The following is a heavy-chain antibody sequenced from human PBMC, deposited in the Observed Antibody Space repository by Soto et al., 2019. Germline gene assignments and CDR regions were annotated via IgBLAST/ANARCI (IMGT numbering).Heavy chain of an antibody. CDR1: GGSISSYY. CDR2: IYYSGST. D-gene: IGHD6-19*01. CDR3: ARGGQWLSWGTFDY. Sequence: SETLSLTCTVSGGSISSYYWSWIRQPPGKGLEWIGYIYYSGSTNYNPSLKSRVTISVDTSKNQFSLKLSSVTAADTAVYYCARGGQWLSWGTFDYWGQGTLVTVSS. V-gene: IGHV4-59*01. J-gene: IGHJ4*02.